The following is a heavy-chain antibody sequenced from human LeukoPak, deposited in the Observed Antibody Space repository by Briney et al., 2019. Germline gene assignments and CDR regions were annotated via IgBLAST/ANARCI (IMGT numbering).Heavy chain of an antibody. Sequence: PSETQSLTCAVSGYSISSGYYWGWIRQPPGKGLEWIGSIYHSGSTYYNPSLKSRVTISVDTSKNQFSLKLSSVTAADTAVYYCARGEESLGYCSGGSCSYMDVWGKGTTVTVSS. J-gene: IGHJ6*03. CDR3: ARGEESLGYCSGGSCSYMDV. CDR2: IYHSGST. D-gene: IGHD2-15*01. V-gene: IGHV4-38-2*01. CDR1: GYSISSGYY.